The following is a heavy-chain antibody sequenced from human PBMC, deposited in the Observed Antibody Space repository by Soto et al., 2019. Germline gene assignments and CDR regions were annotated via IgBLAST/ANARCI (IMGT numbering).Heavy chain of an antibody. CDR3: ARDLSSGWFDY. J-gene: IGHJ4*02. CDR1: GYMFSNYA. Sequence: QVQLVQSGGEVKRPGASVKVSCKASGYMFSNYAISWVRQTPGQGLEWMGWINVYNGNTNYAQKFQGRGTMATDTSTNTAYLDLRSLRSDATAVYFCARDLSSGWFDYWGQGTLVIVSS. D-gene: IGHD6-19*01. V-gene: IGHV1-18*01. CDR2: INVYNGNT.